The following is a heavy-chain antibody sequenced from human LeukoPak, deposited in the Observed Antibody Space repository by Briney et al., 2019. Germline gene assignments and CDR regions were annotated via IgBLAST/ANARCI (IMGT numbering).Heavy chain of an antibody. D-gene: IGHD6-6*01. Sequence: GRSLRLSCAASGSTFSSYAMHWVRQAPGKGLEWVAVISYDGSNKYYADSVKGRFTISRDNSKNTLYLQMNSLRAEDTAVYYCARGIAAHTPWFDPWGQGTLVTVSS. CDR3: ARGIAAHTPWFDP. J-gene: IGHJ5*02. CDR1: GSTFSSYA. V-gene: IGHV3-30-3*01. CDR2: ISYDGSNK.